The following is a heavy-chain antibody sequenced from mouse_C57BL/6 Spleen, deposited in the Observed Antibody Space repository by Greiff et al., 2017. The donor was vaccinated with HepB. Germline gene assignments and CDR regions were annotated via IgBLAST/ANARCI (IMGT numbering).Heavy chain of an antibody. Sequence: VQLQQPGAELVMPGASVKMSCKASGYTFTSYWITWVKQRPGQGLEWIGDIYPGSVSTNYNEKFKSEATLTVDTSSSTAYMQLSSLTSEDSAVYYCARWGDYDGVAMGYWGQGPSVTVSS. J-gene: IGHJ4*01. CDR3: ARWGDYDGVAMGY. V-gene: IGHV1-55*01. D-gene: IGHD2-4*01. CDR2: IYPGSVST. CDR1: GYTFTSYW.